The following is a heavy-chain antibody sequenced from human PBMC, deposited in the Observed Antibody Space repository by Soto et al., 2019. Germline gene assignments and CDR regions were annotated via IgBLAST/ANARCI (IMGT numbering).Heavy chain of an antibody. CDR2: IIPIFDIT. J-gene: IGHJ6*02. CDR3: ARPDEGGYSSNRHYYYALDV. D-gene: IGHD3-22*01. Sequence: SVKVSCKASGGTFRSYSISWVRQAPGQGLEWMGGIIPIFDITNYAQKFQGRVTITADESTSTAYMELSSLGSDDTAVYYCARPDEGGYSSNRHYYYALDVWGQGTTVTVSS. V-gene: IGHV1-69*13. CDR1: GGTFRSYS.